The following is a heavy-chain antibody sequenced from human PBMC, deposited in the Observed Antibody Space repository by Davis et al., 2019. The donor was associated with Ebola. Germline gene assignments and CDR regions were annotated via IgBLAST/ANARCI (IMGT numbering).Heavy chain of an antibody. CDR2: INPNSGGT. Sequence: ASVKVSCKASGYTFTGYYMHWVRQAPGQGLEWMGWINPNSGGTNYAQKFQGWVTMTTDTSTSTAYMELRSLRSDDTAVYYCARDDPRIVVAPFEYWGQGTLVTGSS. J-gene: IGHJ4*02. D-gene: IGHD3-22*01. V-gene: IGHV1-2*04. CDR3: ARDDPRIVVAPFEY. CDR1: GYTFTGYY.